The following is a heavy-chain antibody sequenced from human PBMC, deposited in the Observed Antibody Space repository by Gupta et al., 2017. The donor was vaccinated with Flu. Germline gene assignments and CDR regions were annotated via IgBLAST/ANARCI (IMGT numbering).Heavy chain of an antibody. CDR2: ISSSGSTI. D-gene: IGHD6-19*01. CDR3: AREGLAVAGTNYYYGTDV. V-gene: IGHV3-11*01. Sequence: QVQLVETEGGLVKPGGSRRLPGAACWFTFSAYYMSWLHPAPGKGLEWVSYISSSGSTIYYADSVKGRITISRDNAKNSLYLQMNSLRAEDTAVYYCAREGLAVAGTNYYYGTDVWGQGTTVTVSS. J-gene: IGHJ6*02. CDR1: WFTFSAYY.